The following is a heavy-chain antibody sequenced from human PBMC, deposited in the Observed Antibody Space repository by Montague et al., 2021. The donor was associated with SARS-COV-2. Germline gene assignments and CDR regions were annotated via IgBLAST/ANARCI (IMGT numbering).Heavy chain of an antibody. V-gene: IGHV4-39*07. CDR1: VGSISRSNCY. CDR3: ARDGFYYDRSGPSNFDY. J-gene: IGHJ4*02. Sequence: SETLSLTCTVSVGSISRSNCYWGWIRQPPGKALEWIGSIYYSGSTYYNPSLKSRVTMSADTSENQFSLKLSSVTAADTAVYYCARDGFYYDRSGPSNFDYWGQGTLVTVSS. D-gene: IGHD3-22*01. CDR2: IYYSGST.